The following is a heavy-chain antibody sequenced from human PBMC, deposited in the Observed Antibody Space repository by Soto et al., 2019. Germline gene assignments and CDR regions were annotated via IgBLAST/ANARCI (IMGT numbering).Heavy chain of an antibody. D-gene: IGHD3-9*01. CDR2: IYPGDSDT. V-gene: IGHV5-51*01. CDR3: ARQLSYYDILTGYSARTYYYYMDV. J-gene: IGHJ6*03. Sequence: GESLKISCKGSGYSFTSYWIGWVRQMPGKGLEWMGIIYPGDSDTRYSPSFQGQVTISADKSISTAYLQWSSLKASDTATYYCARQLSYYDILTGYSARTYYYYMDVWGKGTTVTVSS. CDR1: GYSFTSYW.